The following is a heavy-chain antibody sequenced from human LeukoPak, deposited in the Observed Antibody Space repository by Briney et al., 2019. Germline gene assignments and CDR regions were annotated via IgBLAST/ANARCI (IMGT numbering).Heavy chain of an antibody. CDR3: ARENSGWYFDY. V-gene: IGHV3-21*01. CDR1: GFTFSSYS. D-gene: IGHD6-19*01. CDR2: ISSSSSYI. Sequence: GGSLRLSCAASGFTFSSYSMNWVRQAPGKGLEWVSSISSSSSYIYYADSVKGRFTISRDNAKNSLYLQMNSLRAEDTAVYCCARENSGWYFDYWGQGTLVTVSS. J-gene: IGHJ4*02.